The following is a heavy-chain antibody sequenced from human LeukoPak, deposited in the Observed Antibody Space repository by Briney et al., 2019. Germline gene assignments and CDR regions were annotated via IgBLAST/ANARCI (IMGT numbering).Heavy chain of an antibody. D-gene: IGHD6-13*01. J-gene: IGHJ5*02. CDR2: INHSGST. CDR3: ARVLSIAAAGWFDP. Sequence: PSETLSLTCAVYGGSFSGYYWSWIRQPPGKGLEWIGEINHSGSTNYNPSLKSRVTILVDTSKNQFSLKLSSVTAADTAVYYCARVLSIAAAGWFDPWGQGTLVTVSS. V-gene: IGHV4-34*01. CDR1: GGSFSGYY.